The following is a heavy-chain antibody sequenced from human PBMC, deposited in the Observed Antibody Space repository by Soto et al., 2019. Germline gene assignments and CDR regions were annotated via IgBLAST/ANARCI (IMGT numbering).Heavy chain of an antibody. CDR1: GGPFSSGGYY. V-gene: IGHV4-31*03. CDR2: IYQNGDT. D-gene: IGHD4-17*01. CDR3: ARGDSTVSSVFDY. Sequence: SETLSLTCTVSGGPFSSGGYYWSWIRQEPGKGLEWIGYIYQNGDTSYNPSLKSRVTISADTSKTRFSLKLSSVTAADTAVYYCARGDSTVSSVFDYWGQGRLVTVSS. J-gene: IGHJ4*02.